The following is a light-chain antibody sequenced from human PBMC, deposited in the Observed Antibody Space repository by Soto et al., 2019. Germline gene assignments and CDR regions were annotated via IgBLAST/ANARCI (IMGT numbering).Light chain of an antibody. CDR3: QHRSHWIT. V-gene: IGKV3-11*01. Sequence: EIVLTQSPATLSLSPGERATLSCRASQSISSHLAWYQHKPGQAPRLLIYDASSRATGIPARFSASGSGTDFTLTISSLETEDFAVYYCQHRSHWITFGQGTKVDNK. CDR2: DAS. J-gene: IGKJ1*01. CDR1: QSISSH.